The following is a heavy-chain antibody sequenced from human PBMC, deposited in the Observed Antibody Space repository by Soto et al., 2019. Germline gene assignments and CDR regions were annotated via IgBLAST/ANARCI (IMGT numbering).Heavy chain of an antibody. V-gene: IGHV3-7*03. Sequence: EVQLVESGGGLVQPGGSLRLSCAASEFTFSNYWMNWVRQAPGKGLEWVANIKQDESETNYVDSVKDRFTISRDNAKNSLYLQMNSLRAEDTAIFYCARTYYSDGTYYRHFDLWGRGTLVTVAS. CDR3: ARTYYSDGTYYRHFDL. J-gene: IGHJ2*01. CDR2: IKQDESET. D-gene: IGHD3-10*01. CDR1: EFTFSNYW.